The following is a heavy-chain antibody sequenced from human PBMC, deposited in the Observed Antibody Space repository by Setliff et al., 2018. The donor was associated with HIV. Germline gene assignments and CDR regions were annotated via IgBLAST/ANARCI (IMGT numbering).Heavy chain of an antibody. D-gene: IGHD3-22*01. Sequence: SETLSLTCTVSGASISRSSYYWGWIRQPPGKGLERIGSIYYSGSTYYNPSLKSRVTISVDTSKNQFSLKLSSVTAADTAVYYCAREGSSGYYYRGQGNFDYWGQGTLVTVSS. CDR3: AREGSSGYYYRGQGNFDY. CDR2: IYYSGST. V-gene: IGHV4-39*07. J-gene: IGHJ4*02. CDR1: GASISRSSYY.